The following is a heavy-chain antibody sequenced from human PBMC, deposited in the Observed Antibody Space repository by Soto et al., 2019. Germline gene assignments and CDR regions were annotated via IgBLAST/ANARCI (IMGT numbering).Heavy chain of an antibody. CDR3: AKEGPWREYDY. D-gene: IGHD5-12*01. V-gene: IGHV3-23*01. CDR2: ISGGGDST. Sequence: EVQLLESGGGLVQPGGSPRFSCAASGFTFSSYAMSWVRQAQGKGLQWVSAISGGGDSTYYADSVKGRFTISRDNSKNTLYLQMNSLRAEDTAVYYCAKEGPWREYDYWGQGTLVTVSS. CDR1: GFTFSSYA. J-gene: IGHJ4*02.